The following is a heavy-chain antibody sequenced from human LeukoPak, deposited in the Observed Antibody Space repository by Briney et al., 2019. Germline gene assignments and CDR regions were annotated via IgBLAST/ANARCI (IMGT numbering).Heavy chain of an antibody. CDR1: GDSISSSNYY. J-gene: IGHJ5*01. CDR2: IYYSGTT. Sequence: SETLSLTCTVSGDSISSSNYYWGWIRQPPGKGLEWIGYIYYSGTTKYNPSLKSRVTISVDTSKNQFSLKLNSVTAADTAAYYCARNHGGWFDSWGQGTLVTVSS. V-gene: IGHV4-61*05. D-gene: IGHD4-23*01. CDR3: ARNHGGWFDS.